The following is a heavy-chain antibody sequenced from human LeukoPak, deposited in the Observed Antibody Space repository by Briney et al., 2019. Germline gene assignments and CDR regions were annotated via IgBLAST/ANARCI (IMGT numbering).Heavy chain of an antibody. CDR2: ISWNSGSI. D-gene: IGHD6-13*01. J-gene: IGHJ4*02. CDR3: ATRPSRIADTG. Sequence: PGRSLRLSCAASGFTFDDYAMHWVRQAPGKGLEWVSGISWNSGSIGYADSVKGRFTISRDNAKNSLYLQMNSLRAEDTALYYCATRPSRIADTGGGQGTLVTVSS. CDR1: GFTFDDYA. V-gene: IGHV3-9*01.